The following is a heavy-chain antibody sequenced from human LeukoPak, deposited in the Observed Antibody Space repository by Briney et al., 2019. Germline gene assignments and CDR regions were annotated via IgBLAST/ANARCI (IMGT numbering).Heavy chain of an antibody. Sequence: GGSLRLSCAASGFTFSSYTMNWVRQAPGKGLEWVSSISSSSSYIYYADSRKGRFTISRDNAKNSLYLQMNSLRAEDTAVYYCARDKDYDYIWGSYRPDDFDPWGQGTLVTVSS. CDR1: GFTFSSYT. CDR3: ARDKDYDYIWGSYRPDDFDP. J-gene: IGHJ5*02. V-gene: IGHV3-21*01. CDR2: ISSSSSYI. D-gene: IGHD3-16*02.